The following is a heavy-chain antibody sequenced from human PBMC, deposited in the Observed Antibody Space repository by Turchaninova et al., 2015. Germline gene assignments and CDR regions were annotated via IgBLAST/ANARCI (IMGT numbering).Heavy chain of an antibody. D-gene: IGHD3-10*01. CDR3: ARTQRGGLDY. CDR1: GFPLSTSEMR. J-gene: IGHJ4*02. V-gene: IGHV2-70*04. Sequence: QVTLKESGPALVKPTQPLPLTCTFSGFPLSTSEMRVSWLRPPPGKALEWLARIDWDEDKFYSTSLKTRLTISKDTSKNQVVLTMTNMDPVDTATYYCARTQRGGLDYWGQGTLVTVSS. CDR2: IDWDEDK.